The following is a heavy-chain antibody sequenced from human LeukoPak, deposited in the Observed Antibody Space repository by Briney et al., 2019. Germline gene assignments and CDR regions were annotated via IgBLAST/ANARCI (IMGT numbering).Heavy chain of an antibody. J-gene: IGHJ4*02. CDR3: ARDPGAGPFDY. Sequence: GGSLRLSCAASGFTVSSNCMSWVRQAPGKGLEWVAVISYDGSNKYYADSVKGRFTISRDNSKNTLYLQMNSLRAEDTAVYYCARDPGAGPFDYWGQGTLVTVSS. V-gene: IGHV3-30*03. CDR1: GFTVSSNC. D-gene: IGHD1-26*01. CDR2: ISYDGSNK.